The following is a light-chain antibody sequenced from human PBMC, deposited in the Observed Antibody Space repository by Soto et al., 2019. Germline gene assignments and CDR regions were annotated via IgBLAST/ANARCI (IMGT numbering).Light chain of an antibody. V-gene: IGLV2-14*01. Sequence: QSVLTQPASVSESPGQSITISCTGTSSDVGGYNYVSWYQQHPGKAPKLMIYEVSNRPSGVSNRFSGSKSGNTASLTISGLQAEDEADYYCSSYTSGSTVVFGGGTQLTVL. J-gene: IGLJ2*01. CDR2: EVS. CDR1: SSDVGGYNY. CDR3: SSYTSGSTVV.